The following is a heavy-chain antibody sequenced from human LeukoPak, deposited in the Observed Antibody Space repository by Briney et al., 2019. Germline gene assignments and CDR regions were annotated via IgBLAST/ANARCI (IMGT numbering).Heavy chain of an antibody. J-gene: IGHJ3*02. CDR3: ARDRPGNYDFWSGYYRNGDDALDM. D-gene: IGHD3-3*01. V-gene: IGHV3-74*03. Sequence: GGSLRLSCTTSGFTFSHHSMHWVRQAPRKGLVWVTRISSDGGSTPYGDFVKGRFTISRDNAKSTLHLQMNSLRAEDTAVYYCARDRPGNYDFWSGYYRNGDDALDMWGQGTMVTVSS. CDR2: ISSDGGST. CDR1: GFTFSHHS.